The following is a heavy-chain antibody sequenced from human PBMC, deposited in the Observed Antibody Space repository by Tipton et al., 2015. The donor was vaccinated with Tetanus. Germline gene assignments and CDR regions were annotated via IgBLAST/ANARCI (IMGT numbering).Heavy chain of an antibody. J-gene: IGHJ4*02. V-gene: IGHV3-23*01. Sequence: SLRLSCEASGFTFDTYTMTWVRQAPGKGLEWVSAISGSGGSTYYADSVKGRFTISRDNSKNTLYLQMNSLRAEDTAVYYCAKDSYYDSSGYWYYFDYWGQGTLVTVSS. CDR1: GFTFDTYT. D-gene: IGHD3-22*01. CDR3: AKDSYYDSSGYWYYFDY. CDR2: ISGSGGST.